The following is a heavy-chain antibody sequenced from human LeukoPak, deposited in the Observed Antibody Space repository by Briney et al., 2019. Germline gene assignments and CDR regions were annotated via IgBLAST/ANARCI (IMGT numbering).Heavy chain of an antibody. V-gene: IGHV4-38-2*02. J-gene: IGHJ4*02. CDR3: ARQAHRGRLWFGGGNYFDY. CDR2: IYHSGST. CDR1: GYSINSGYY. D-gene: IGHD3-10*01. Sequence: KPSETLSLTCTVFGYSINSGYYWGWIRQPPGKGLEWIGSIYHSGSTYYNPSLKSRVTISVDTSKSQFSLKVGSVTAADTAVYYCARQAHRGRLWFGGGNYFDYWGQGTLVTVSS.